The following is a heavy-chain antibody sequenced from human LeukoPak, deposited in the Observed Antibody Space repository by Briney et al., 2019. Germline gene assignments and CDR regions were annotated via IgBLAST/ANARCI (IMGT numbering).Heavy chain of an antibody. V-gene: IGHV3-7*03. Sequence: GGSLRLSCAASGFTFSSDWMSWVRQAPGKGLEGVGNIKQDGSEKYYVDSVKGRFTISRDNAKNSLYLQMNSLRAEDTAVYYCARTPSMWPDAFDIWGQGTMVTVSS. J-gene: IGHJ3*02. CDR3: ARTPSMWPDAFDI. CDR1: GFTFSSDW. CDR2: IKQDGSEK. D-gene: IGHD2/OR15-2a*01.